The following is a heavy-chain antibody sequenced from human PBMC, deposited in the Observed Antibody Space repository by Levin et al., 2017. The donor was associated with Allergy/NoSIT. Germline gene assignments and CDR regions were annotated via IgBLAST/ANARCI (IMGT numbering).Heavy chain of an antibody. CDR3: AREGGGSYPVMGYYYYGMDV. Sequence: SETLSLTCTVSGGSISSYYWSWIRQPAGKGLEWIGRIYTSGSTNYNPSLKSRVTMSVDTSKNQFSLKLSSVTAADTAVYYCAREGGGSYPVMGYYYYGMDVWGQGTTVTVSS. CDR2: IYTSGST. J-gene: IGHJ6*02. CDR1: GGSISSYY. D-gene: IGHD1-26*01. V-gene: IGHV4-4*07.